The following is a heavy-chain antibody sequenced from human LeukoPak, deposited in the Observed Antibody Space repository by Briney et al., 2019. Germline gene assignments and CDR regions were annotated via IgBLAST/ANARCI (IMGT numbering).Heavy chain of an antibody. J-gene: IGHJ4*02. Sequence: GGSLRLSCAASGFTFSSYGMNWVRQAPGKGLEWVAIIWDDGNKKYYVDSVRGRSTISRDNSNNMMYLQMNSLRAEDTAVYHCVRVVVNGFDWTFDYWGQGTLVTVSS. V-gene: IGHV3-33*01. CDR2: IWDDGNKK. CDR3: VRVVVNGFDWTFDY. CDR1: GFTFSSYG. D-gene: IGHD3-9*01.